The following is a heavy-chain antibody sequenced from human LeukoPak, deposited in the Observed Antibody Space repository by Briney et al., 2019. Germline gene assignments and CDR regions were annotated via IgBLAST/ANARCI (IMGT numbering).Heavy chain of an antibody. D-gene: IGHD4-23*01. CDR3: ARDRPRWVKYYYYHGVDV. CDR2: IYYSGST. CDR1: GGSISSSSYY. V-gene: IGHV4-39*07. Sequence: SETLSLTCTVSGGSISSSSYYWGWIRQPPGKGLEWIGSIYYSGSTYYNPSFKRRFTISVDTSKNKFSLKLSSVPAADTAVYYCARDRPRWVKYYYYHGVDVWGQGTTVTVS. J-gene: IGHJ6*02.